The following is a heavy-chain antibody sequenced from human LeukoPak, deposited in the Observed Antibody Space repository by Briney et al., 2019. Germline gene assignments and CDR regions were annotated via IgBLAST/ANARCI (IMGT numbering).Heavy chain of an antibody. CDR1: GFTFSSYE. D-gene: IGHD1-26*01. J-gene: IGHJ3*02. V-gene: IGHV3-48*03. CDR2: ISSSGSTI. CDR3: VKGVRMGVTSAFDI. Sequence: GGSLRLSCAASGFTFSSYEMNRVRQAPGKGLEWVSYISSSGSTIYYADSVKGRFTISRDNSKNTLYLQMNSLRAEDTAVYYCVKGVRMGVTSAFDIWGQGTMVTVSS.